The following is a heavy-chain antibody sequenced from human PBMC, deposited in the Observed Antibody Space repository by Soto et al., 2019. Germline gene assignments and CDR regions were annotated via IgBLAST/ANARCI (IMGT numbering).Heavy chain of an antibody. J-gene: IGHJ4*02. V-gene: IGHV1-3*01. CDR2: INGGNGNT. CDR3: ARELQGLYYFDY. CDR1: EYTFTSYT. D-gene: IGHD4-4*01. Sequence: ASVKVSCKASEYTFTSYTMHWVRQAPGQRLEWMGWINGGNGNTKYSQKFQGRVTITRDTSASTAYMELSSLRSDDTAVYYCARELQGLYYFDYWGQGTLVTSPQ.